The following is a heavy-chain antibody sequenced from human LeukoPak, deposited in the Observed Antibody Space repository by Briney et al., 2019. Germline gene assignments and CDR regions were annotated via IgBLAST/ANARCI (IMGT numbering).Heavy chain of an antibody. J-gene: IGHJ4*02. CDR1: GFTVSSNY. V-gene: IGHV3-66*01. Sequence: GGSLRLSCAASGFTVSSNYMSWVRQAPGKGLEWVSVIYSGGSTYYADSVKGKFTISRDNSKNTLYLQMNSLRAEDTAVYYCASSITMVRGVVNDYWGQGTLVTVSS. D-gene: IGHD3-10*01. CDR2: IYSGGST. CDR3: ASSITMVRGVVNDY.